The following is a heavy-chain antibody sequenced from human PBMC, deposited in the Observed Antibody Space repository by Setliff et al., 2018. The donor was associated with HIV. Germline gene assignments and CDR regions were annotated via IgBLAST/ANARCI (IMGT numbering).Heavy chain of an antibody. Sequence: SETLSLTCTVSGGSIGSYYWSWIRQPAGKGLEWIGRIYASGRTNYNPSLKSRVTLSVDTSKNQFSLKVTSVTAADTAVYYCAREIQFSATTYYYYYMDDWGRGTTVTVS. CDR1: GGSIGSYY. D-gene: IGHD5-18*01. CDR3: AREIQFSATTYYYYYMDD. CDR2: IYASGRT. V-gene: IGHV4-4*07. J-gene: IGHJ6*03.